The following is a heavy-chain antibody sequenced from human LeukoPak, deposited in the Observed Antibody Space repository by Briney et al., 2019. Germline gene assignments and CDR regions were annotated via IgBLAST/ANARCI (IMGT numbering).Heavy chain of an antibody. CDR2: ISSSSTSM. CDR1: GSTFTYSE. J-gene: IGHJ6*04. Sequence: GGSLRLSCAASGSTFTYSEMNWVRQAPGKGLEWISNISSSSTSMYYADSVKGRFTISRDNAKNTLYLQMNSLRAEDTAVYYCAREMATIKMDVWGKGTTVTISS. V-gene: IGHV3-48*03. CDR3: AREMATIKMDV. D-gene: IGHD5-24*01.